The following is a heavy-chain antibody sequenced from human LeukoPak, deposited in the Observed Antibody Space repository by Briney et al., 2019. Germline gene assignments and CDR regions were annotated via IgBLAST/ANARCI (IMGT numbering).Heavy chain of an antibody. CDR3: ARAGYSNRWDGVDY. CDR2: IYPGDSDT. CDR1: GYTFTNYW. J-gene: IGHJ4*02. D-gene: IGHD2/OR15-2a*01. Sequence: GESLKISRKGSGYTFTNYWIGWVRQMPWKGLEFMGIIYPGDSDTRYSPSFQGQVTISVDKSINTAYLQWSSLKASDSAMYYCARAGYSNRWDGVDYWGQGTLVTVSS. V-gene: IGHV5-51*01.